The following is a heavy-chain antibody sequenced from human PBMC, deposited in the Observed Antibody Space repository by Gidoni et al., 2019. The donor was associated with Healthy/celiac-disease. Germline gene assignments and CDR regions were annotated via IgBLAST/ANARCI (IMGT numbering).Heavy chain of an antibody. V-gene: IGHV3-23*01. D-gene: IGHD3-3*01. J-gene: IGHJ4*02. CDR1: GFPFSRYA. CDR2: ISGSGGST. Sequence: EVQLLASGGGLVQPGGSLRLSCAASGFPFSRYAMSWVRQAPGKGLEWVSAISGSGGSTYYADSVKGRFTISRDNSKNTLYLQMNSLRAEDTAVYYCAKSSPRADFWSGYYSYFDYWGQGTLVTVSS. CDR3: AKSSPRADFWSGYYSYFDY.